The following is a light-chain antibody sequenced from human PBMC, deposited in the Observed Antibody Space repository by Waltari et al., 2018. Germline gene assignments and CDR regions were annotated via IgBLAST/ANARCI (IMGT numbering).Light chain of an antibody. Sequence: QSALPQPPSVSGSPGQSVTISRTGTSSDIGSYNRVSWFQQTPGTAPKLMIYEVRNRPSGVPDRCSASKSGNTASLTISGLQAEDEADYYCTAYTSTNAYVFGTGTKVTVL. CDR3: TAYTSTNAYV. CDR1: SSDIGSYNR. V-gene: IGLV2-18*02. CDR2: EVR. J-gene: IGLJ1*01.